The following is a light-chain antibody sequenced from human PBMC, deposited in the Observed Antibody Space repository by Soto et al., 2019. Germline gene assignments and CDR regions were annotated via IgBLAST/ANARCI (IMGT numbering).Light chain of an antibody. CDR3: NSYTINFTVI. Sequence: QSVLTQPASVSGSPGQSLTISCTGTSSDIGGYNYVSWYQQHPGEAPKLIISEVSNRPSDVSHRFSGSKSGNTASLIISGLQAEDEADYYCNSYTINFTVIFGGGTKVTVL. CDR2: EVS. J-gene: IGLJ2*01. V-gene: IGLV2-14*01. CDR1: SSDIGGYNY.